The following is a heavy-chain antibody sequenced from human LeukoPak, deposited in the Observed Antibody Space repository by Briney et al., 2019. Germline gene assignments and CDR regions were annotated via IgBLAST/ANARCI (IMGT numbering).Heavy chain of an antibody. J-gene: IGHJ4*02. CDR2: INYLGSG. V-gene: IGHV4-34*01. Sequence: SETLSLTCVVSGGSFSGYLWSWIRQTPGKGLEWIGEINYLGSGNYNPSLTSRVSISLDTSKTQFFLKVTSVTAADTGVYYCARVSTLGYFDYWGQGTLVTVSS. CDR3: ARVSTLGYFDY. CDR1: GGSFSGYL.